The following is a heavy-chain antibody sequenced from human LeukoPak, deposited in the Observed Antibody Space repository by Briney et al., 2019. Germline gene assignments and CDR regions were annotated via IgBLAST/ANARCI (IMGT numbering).Heavy chain of an antibody. CDR2: ISGRGDRT. CDR3: AKDPEGFVVTPIRYFQH. J-gene: IGHJ1*01. CDR1: GFTFSSYA. D-gene: IGHD2-15*01. V-gene: IGHV3-23*01. Sequence: GSLRLPCAASGFTFSSYAMNWVRQAPGKGPEWVSAISGRGDRTYYADPVRGRFTISRDNSRNKLYLQMNSLRAEDTAEYYCAKDPEGFVVTPIRYFQHWGQGTLVTVSS.